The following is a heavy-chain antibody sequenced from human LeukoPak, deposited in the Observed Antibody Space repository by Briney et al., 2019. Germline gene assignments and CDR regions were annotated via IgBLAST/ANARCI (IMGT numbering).Heavy chain of an antibody. Sequence: GGSLRLSCAASGFTFSSYAMHWVRQAPGKGLEWVAVISYDGSNKYYADSVKGRFTISRDNSKNTLYLQMNSLRAEDTAVYYCAREEYSSSWPCDYWGQGTLVTVSS. J-gene: IGHJ4*02. D-gene: IGHD6-13*01. CDR2: ISYDGSNK. CDR1: GFTFSSYA. CDR3: AREEYSSSWPCDY. V-gene: IGHV3-30-3*01.